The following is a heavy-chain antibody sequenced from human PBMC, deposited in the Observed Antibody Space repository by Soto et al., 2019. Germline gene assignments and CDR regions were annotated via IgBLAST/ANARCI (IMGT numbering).Heavy chain of an antibody. Sequence: ASVKVSCKASGYTFTNFYIHWVRQAPGQGLEWMGWINPNSGGTNYAQKFQGWVTMTRDTSISTAYMELSRLRSDDTAVYYCAMTTVTYNDAFDIWGQGTMVTVSS. V-gene: IGHV1-2*04. D-gene: IGHD4-17*01. CDR1: GYTFTNFY. CDR2: INPNSGGT. CDR3: AMTTVTYNDAFDI. J-gene: IGHJ3*02.